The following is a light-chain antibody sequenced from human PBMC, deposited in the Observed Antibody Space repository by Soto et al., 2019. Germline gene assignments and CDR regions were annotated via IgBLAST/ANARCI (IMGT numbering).Light chain of an antibody. CDR3: QQRSNWPIT. J-gene: IGKJ5*01. Sequence: EGVWMLYPGTRYLSPRERRTLSCGASQSVSSCYLDWYQQKPGYAPRLLTYGASSSAADIPDRFSGSGSGSGTDFTLTISSLQHEDFSVYYCQQRSNWPITFGQGTRLEI. CDR1: QSVSSCY. CDR2: GAS. V-gene: IGKV3D-20*02.